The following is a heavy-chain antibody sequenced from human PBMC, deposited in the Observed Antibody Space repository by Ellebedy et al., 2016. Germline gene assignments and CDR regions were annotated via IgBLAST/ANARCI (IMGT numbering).Heavy chain of an antibody. CDR3: AKDIWRWTFDS. J-gene: IGHJ5*01. D-gene: IGHD5-24*01. CDR2: LGGDGNT. V-gene: IGHV3-23*01. CDR1: GFTFSRNA. Sequence: GESLKISCAASGFTFSRNAMAWVRQAPGKGLEWVSSLGGDGNTYYPDSVKGQFTISRDSSKNTLYLQMNSLRAEDTATYFCAKDIWRWTFDSWGQGTLVTVSS.